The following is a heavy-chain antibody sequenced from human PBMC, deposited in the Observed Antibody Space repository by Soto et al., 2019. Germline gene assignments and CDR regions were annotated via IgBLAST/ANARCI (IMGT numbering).Heavy chain of an antibody. CDR3: ARVSILLDPLYYYYYGMDV. J-gene: IGHJ6*02. Sequence: QVQLQESGPGLVKPSQTLSLTCTVSGGSISSGGYYWSWIRQHPGKGLEWIGYIYYSGSTYYNPSLKCRVTISVDTSKNQYALQLSSVTAADTAVYYCARVSILLDPLYYYYYGMDVWGQGTTVTVSS. V-gene: IGHV4-31*03. CDR2: IYYSGST. CDR1: GGSISSGGYY. D-gene: IGHD3-3*01.